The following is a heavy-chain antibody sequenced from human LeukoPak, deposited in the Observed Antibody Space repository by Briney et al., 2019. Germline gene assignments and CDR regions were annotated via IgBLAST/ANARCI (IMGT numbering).Heavy chain of an antibody. CDR2: INPNGGGT. CDR3: ARGRVVTLYYYYYYMDV. Sequence: ASVKVSCKASGYTFTGYYMHWVRQAPGQGLEWMGRINPNGGGTNYAQKFQGRVTMTRDTSISTAYMELSRLRSDDTAVYYCARGRVVTLYYYYYYMDVWGKGTTVTVSS. J-gene: IGHJ6*03. D-gene: IGHD3-22*01. V-gene: IGHV1-2*06. CDR1: GYTFTGYY.